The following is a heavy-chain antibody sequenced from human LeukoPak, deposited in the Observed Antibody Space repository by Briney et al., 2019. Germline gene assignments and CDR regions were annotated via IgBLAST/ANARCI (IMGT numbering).Heavy chain of an antibody. CDR1: GFTFSSYG. V-gene: IGHV3-33*06. CDR2: IWCDGSNK. D-gene: IGHD5-18*01. J-gene: IGHJ4*02. Sequence: GGSLRLSCAASGFTFSSYGMHWVRQAPGKGLEWVSVIWCDGSNKYYADSVKGRFTISRDNSKNTLYLQMNSLRAEDTAVYYCAKEYTAMDTVFDYWGQGTLVTVSS. CDR3: AKEYTAMDTVFDY.